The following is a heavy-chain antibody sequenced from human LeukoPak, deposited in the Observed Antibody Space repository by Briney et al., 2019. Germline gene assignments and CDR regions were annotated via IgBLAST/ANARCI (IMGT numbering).Heavy chain of an antibody. CDR2: IRYDGSNK. CDR1: GFTFSSYG. V-gene: IGHV3-30*02. D-gene: IGHD3-22*01. Sequence: TGGSLRLSCAASGFTFSSYGMHLVRQAPGKGLEWVAFIRYDGSNKYYADSVKGRFTISRDNSKNTLYLQMNSLRAEDTAVYYCAKGAPTYYYDSSGYYSFDYWGQGTLVTVSS. J-gene: IGHJ4*02. CDR3: AKGAPTYYYDSSGYYSFDY.